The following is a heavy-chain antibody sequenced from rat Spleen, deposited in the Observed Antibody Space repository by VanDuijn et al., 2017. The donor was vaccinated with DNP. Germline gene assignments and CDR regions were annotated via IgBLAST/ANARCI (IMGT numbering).Heavy chain of an antibody. Sequence: EVQLVESGGGLVQPGRSLKLSCAASGFTFSNYGMAWVRQAPTKGLEWVASISTGGGNTYYRDSVKGRFTISRDNAKNAQYLQMDSLRSEDTATYYCARHGFYYDGSFHYVYNWLDYWGQGTPVTVSS. J-gene: IGHJ3*01. D-gene: IGHD1-12*02. CDR2: ISTGGGNT. CDR1: GFTFSNYG. CDR3: ARHGFYYDGSFHYVYNWLDY. V-gene: IGHV5S13*01.